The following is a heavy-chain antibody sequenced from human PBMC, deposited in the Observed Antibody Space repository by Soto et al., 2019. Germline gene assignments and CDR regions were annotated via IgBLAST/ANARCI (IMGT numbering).Heavy chain of an antibody. D-gene: IGHD3-3*01. Sequence: QVQLVESGGGVVQPGRSLRLSCAASGFTFSSYAMHWVRQAPGKGLEWVAVISYDGSNKYYADSVKGRFTISRDNYKNTLYLQMNSLRAEDTAVYYCARDGRRTYYDFWSGYSDYWGQGTLVTVSS. J-gene: IGHJ4*02. V-gene: IGHV3-30-3*01. CDR2: ISYDGSNK. CDR1: GFTFSSYA. CDR3: ARDGRRTYYDFWSGYSDY.